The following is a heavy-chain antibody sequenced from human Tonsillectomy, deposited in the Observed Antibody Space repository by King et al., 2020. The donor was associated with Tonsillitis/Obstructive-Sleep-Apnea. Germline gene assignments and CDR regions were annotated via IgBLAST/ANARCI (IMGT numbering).Heavy chain of an antibody. CDR2: IKQDGGEK. J-gene: IGHJ4*02. CDR3: ASVNDYTNYRRDY. CDR1: GFTFSSSW. Sequence: VQLVESGGGLVQPGGSLRLSCAASGFTFSSSWMSWVRQAPGKGLEWVANIKQDGGEKFYVDSVKGRFTIARDNTKNSLYLQMNSLRAEDTAVYYCASVNDYTNYRRDYWGQGTLVTVSS. V-gene: IGHV3-7*02. D-gene: IGHD4-11*01.